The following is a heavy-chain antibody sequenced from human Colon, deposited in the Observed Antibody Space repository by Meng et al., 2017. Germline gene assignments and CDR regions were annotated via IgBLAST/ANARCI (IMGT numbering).Heavy chain of an antibody. Sequence: QVQPHESGPGLGKPLVTRSLACSVRGASVKFYSYWRWVRPPPGRGPEWFRQIDLRVSAYYRPSLNRPVTMSLDKSWNQFSLRLTSVTAADTAVYYCARHGGYYPDFWGQGTLVTVSS. CDR3: ARHGGYYPDF. CDR2: IDLRVSA. CDR1: GASVKFYSY. D-gene: IGHD4-23*01. J-gene: IGHJ4*02. V-gene: IGHV4-4*03.